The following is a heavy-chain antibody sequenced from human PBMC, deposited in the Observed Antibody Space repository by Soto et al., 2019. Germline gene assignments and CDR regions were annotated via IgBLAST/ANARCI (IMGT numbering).Heavy chain of an antibody. CDR3: ARSRYYYDSSDYYGNTFDI. J-gene: IGHJ3*02. CDR1: GFALSTSGMC. D-gene: IGHD3-22*01. CDR2: IDSDDDK. Sequence: SGPTLVNPTQTLTVTCTFSGFALSTSGMCINWIRQPPGKALEWLGIIDSDDDKYYSPSLKTRLTISKDTSKNQVVLTMTNMDPVDTATYYCARSRYYYDSSDYYGNTFDIWGQGTMVTVSS. V-gene: IGHV2-70*01.